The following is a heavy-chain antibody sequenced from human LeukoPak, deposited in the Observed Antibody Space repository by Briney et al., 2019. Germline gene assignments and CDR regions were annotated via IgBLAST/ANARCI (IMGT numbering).Heavy chain of an antibody. CDR3: ARDQEGFDY. J-gene: IGHJ4*02. CDR1: GYTFTSNY. V-gene: IGHV1-46*01. CDR2: IYPRDGST. Sequence: ASVKVSCKASGYTFTSNYIHWVRQAPGQGLEWVGMIYPRDGSTSYAQKFQGRVTVTRDTSTSTVHMELSGLRSEGTAVYYCARDQEGFDYWGQGTLVTVSS.